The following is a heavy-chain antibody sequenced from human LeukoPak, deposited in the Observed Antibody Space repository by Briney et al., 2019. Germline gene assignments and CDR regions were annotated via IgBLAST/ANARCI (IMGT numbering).Heavy chain of an antibody. J-gene: IGHJ4*02. Sequence: SETLSLTCTVSGGSISSYYGSWIRQPPGKGLEWIGYIYYSGSTNYNPSLKSRVTISVDTSKNQFSLKLSSVTAADTAVYYCARGDDYVWGAFDYWGQGTLVTVSS. CDR3: ARGDDYVWGAFDY. CDR1: GGSISSYY. V-gene: IGHV4-59*01. D-gene: IGHD3-16*01. CDR2: IYYSGST.